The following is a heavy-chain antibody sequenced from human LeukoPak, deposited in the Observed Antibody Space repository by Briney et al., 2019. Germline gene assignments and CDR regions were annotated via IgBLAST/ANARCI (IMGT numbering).Heavy chain of an antibody. Sequence: SVKVSCKASGGTFSSYAISWVRQAPGQGLEWMGRIIPIFGTANYAQKFQGRVTITTDESTSTAYMELSSLRSEDTAVYYCAREREFGSGSYYFDYWGQGTLVTVSS. CDR2: IIPIFGTA. CDR1: GGTFSSYA. J-gene: IGHJ4*02. D-gene: IGHD6-19*01. CDR3: AREREFGSGSYYFDY. V-gene: IGHV1-69*05.